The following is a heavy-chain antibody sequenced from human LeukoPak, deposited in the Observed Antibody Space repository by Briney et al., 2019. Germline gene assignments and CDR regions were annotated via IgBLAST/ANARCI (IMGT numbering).Heavy chain of an antibody. Sequence: NPSETLSLTCAVSGGSISSGGYSWSWIRQPPGKGLEWIGYIYYSGSTYYNPSLKSRVTISVDTSKNQFSLELSSVTAADTAVYYCAREVGRSSPYYYYYYMDVWGKGTTVTISS. CDR3: AREVGRSSPYYYYYYMDV. D-gene: IGHD6-6*01. V-gene: IGHV4-30-4*07. CDR2: IYYSGST. J-gene: IGHJ6*03. CDR1: GGSISSGGYS.